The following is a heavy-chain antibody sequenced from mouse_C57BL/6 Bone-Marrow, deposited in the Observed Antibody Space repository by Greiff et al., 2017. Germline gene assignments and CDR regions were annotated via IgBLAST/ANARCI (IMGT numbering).Heavy chain of an antibody. V-gene: IGHV1-50*01. Sequence: QVQLQQPGAELVKPGASVKLSCKASGYTFTSYWMQWVKQRPGQGLEWIGEIDPSDSYTNYNQKFKGKATLTVDTSSSTAYMQLSSLTSEYSAVYYCGLDYDERFAYWGQGTLVTVSA. CDR3: GLDYDERFAY. J-gene: IGHJ3*01. CDR1: GYTFTSYW. CDR2: IDPSDSYT. D-gene: IGHD2-4*01.